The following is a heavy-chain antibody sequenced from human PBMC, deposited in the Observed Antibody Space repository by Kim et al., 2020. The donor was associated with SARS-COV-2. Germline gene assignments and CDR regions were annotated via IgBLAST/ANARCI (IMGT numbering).Heavy chain of an antibody. Sequence: SETYYVDSVKGRFTISRDNAKTSLYLQMNSLRDEDTAVYYCAKNTRALDYWGQGTLVTVSS. J-gene: IGHJ4*02. CDR2: SET. V-gene: IGHV3-7*01. D-gene: IGHD1-26*01. CDR3: AKNTRALDY.